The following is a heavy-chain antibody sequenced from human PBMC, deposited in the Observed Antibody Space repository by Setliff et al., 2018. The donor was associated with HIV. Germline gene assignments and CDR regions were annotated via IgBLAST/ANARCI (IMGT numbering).Heavy chain of an antibody. J-gene: IGHJ4*02. Sequence: ASVKVSCKVSGYTLTELSMHWVRQAPGKGLEWMGGFDPEDGETIYAQKFQGRVTITADKSTSTAYMELSSLRSEDTAVYYCARWREDRRDFDYWGQGTLVTVSS. CDR1: GYTLTELS. V-gene: IGHV1-24*01. D-gene: IGHD3-22*01. CDR2: FDPEDGET. CDR3: ARWREDRRDFDY.